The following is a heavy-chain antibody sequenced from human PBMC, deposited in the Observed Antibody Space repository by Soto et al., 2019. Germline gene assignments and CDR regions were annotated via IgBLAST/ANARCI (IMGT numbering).Heavy chain of an antibody. CDR2: ISGSLGSA. V-gene: IGHV3-23*01. J-gene: IGHJ3*02. D-gene: IGHD3-3*01. Sequence: PGGSLRLSCAVSGFTLNDYAMSWVRQAPGKXLEWVSTISGSLGSAYYAASVEGRFTISGDNSNNTLYLQMNSLRVEDTATYYCAKDSRLPGFGLLIHAFDIWGHGTMVTVSS. CDR3: AKDSRLPGFGLLIHAFDI. CDR1: GFTLNDYA.